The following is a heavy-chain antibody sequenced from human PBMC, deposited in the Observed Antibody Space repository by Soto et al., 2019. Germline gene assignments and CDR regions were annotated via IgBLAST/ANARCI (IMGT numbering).Heavy chain of an antibody. CDR3: ARHAVGGTPNLDY. D-gene: IGHD1-26*01. V-gene: IGHV5-10-1*01. CDR1: GYSFTSYW. Sequence: GECLKISCKGSGYSFTSYWITWVRQMPGKGLEWMGKIDPSDSYVDYSPSFQGHVTISTDKSISTAYIQWSILKASDTAIYYCARHAVGGTPNLDYWGQGTTVTVSS. J-gene: IGHJ4*02. CDR2: IDPSDSYV.